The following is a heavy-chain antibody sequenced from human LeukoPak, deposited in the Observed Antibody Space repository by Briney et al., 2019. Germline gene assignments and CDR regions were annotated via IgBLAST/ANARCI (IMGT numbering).Heavy chain of an antibody. J-gene: IGHJ1*01. V-gene: IGHV4-34*01. CDR2: INHSGST. CDR3: ARGSGYCSSTSCDLYFQH. Sequence: WSWIRQPPGXGLEWIGEINHSGSTNYNPSLKSRVTISVDTSKNQFSLKLSSVTAADTAVYYCARGSGYCSSTSCDLYFQHWGQGTLVTVSS. D-gene: IGHD2-2*01.